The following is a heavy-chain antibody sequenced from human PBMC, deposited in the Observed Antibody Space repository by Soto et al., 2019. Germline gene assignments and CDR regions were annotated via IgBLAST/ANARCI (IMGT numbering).Heavy chain of an antibody. D-gene: IGHD3-10*01. Sequence: EVQLVESGGGLVQPGGSLRLSCAASGFTFSDHYMDRVRQAPGKGLEWVGRRKNKADSYTTEYAASVKGRFTISRGGSKNSLFLQMNSLKTEDTGVYYCTVWGSGNDFGAAWGQGILVTVSS. J-gene: IGHJ4*02. CDR3: TVWGSGNDFGAA. V-gene: IGHV3-72*01. CDR1: GFTFSDHY. CDR2: RKNKADSYTT.